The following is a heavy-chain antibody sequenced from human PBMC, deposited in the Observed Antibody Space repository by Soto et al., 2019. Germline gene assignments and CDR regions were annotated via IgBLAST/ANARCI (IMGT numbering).Heavy chain of an antibody. CDR3: ARSSVCFLECPGTPYFDY. CDR2: IYYSGST. Sequence: QVQLQESGPGLVKPSETLSLTCTVSGGSISSYYWSWIRQPPGKGLEWIGYIYYSGSTNYNPSLKSRVTISVDTSKNQFSLKLSSVTAADTAVYYCARSSVCFLECPGTPYFDYWGQGTLVTVSS. V-gene: IGHV4-59*08. CDR1: GGSISSYY. J-gene: IGHJ4*02. D-gene: IGHD1-7*01.